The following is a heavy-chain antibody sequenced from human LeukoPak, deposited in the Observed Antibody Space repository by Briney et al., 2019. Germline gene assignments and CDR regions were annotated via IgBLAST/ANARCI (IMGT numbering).Heavy chain of an antibody. Sequence: ASVKVSCKASGYTFTTYYMHWVRQAPGHGLEWMGIINSSGDSTNYAQKFQGRVTMTRDTSTSTVYMELSSLGSEDTAVYYCAREEHGGYHDYWGQGTLVIVSS. CDR3: AREEHGGYHDY. V-gene: IGHV1-46*01. J-gene: IGHJ4*02. CDR2: INSSGDST. CDR1: GYTFTTYY. D-gene: IGHD4-23*01.